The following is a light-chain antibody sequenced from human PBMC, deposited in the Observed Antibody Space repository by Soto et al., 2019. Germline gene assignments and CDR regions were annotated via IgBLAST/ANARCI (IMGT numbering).Light chain of an antibody. CDR1: QSVSSN. Sequence: ETVMTHSPATLSVSPGERATLSCRASQSVSSNLAWYQQKPGQAPRLLIYGSSTRATGMPARFSGSGSGTEFTLTISSLQSEDFAVYYCQQYNKWPQTFGQGTKVDIK. CDR2: GSS. V-gene: IGKV3-15*01. CDR3: QQYNKWPQT. J-gene: IGKJ1*01.